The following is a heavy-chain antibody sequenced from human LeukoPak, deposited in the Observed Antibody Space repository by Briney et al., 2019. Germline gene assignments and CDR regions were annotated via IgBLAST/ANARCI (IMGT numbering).Heavy chain of an antibody. CDR2: IYYSGST. CDR3: ARAEPYYYDSRGRYNWFDP. V-gene: IGHV4-30-4*01. CDR1: GGSISSGDYS. Sequence: SETLSLTCTVSGGSISSGDYSWSWIRQPPGKGLEWIGYIYYSGSTYYNPSLKSRVTISVDTSKNQFSLKLSSVTAADTAVYYCARAEPYYYDSRGRYNWFDPWGQGTLVTVSS. J-gene: IGHJ5*02. D-gene: IGHD3-22*01.